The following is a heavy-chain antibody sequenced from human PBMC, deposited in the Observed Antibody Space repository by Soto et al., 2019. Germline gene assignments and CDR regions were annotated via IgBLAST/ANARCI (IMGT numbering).Heavy chain of an antibody. D-gene: IGHD5-12*01. CDR3: ARGPQPYEYPGDYFDY. V-gene: IGHV6-1*01. CDR2: TYYRSKWYN. Sequence: SQTLSLTCAISGDSVSSNSAAWNWIRQSPSRGLEWLGRTYYRSKWYNDYAVSVKSRITINPDTSKNQFSLQLNSVTPEDTAVYYCARGPQPYEYPGDYFDYWGQGTLVTVSS. CDR1: GDSVSSNSAA. J-gene: IGHJ4*02.